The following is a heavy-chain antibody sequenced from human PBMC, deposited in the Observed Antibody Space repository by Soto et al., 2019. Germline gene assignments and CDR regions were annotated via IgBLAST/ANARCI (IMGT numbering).Heavy chain of an antibody. J-gene: IGHJ4*02. V-gene: IGHV3-23*01. CDR3: AISTGGFGGLFVVPSDY. Sequence: EVQLLESGGGLVQPGVSLRLSCAASGFTYESYAMSWVRQAPGKGLEWVSGINSGGTVAHYADSVKGRFAISRDNSKNTLSLEMNSLRADDTGLYYCAISTGGFGGLFVVPSDYWGQGTLVTVSS. D-gene: IGHD3-16*02. CDR2: INSGGTVA. CDR1: GFTYESYA.